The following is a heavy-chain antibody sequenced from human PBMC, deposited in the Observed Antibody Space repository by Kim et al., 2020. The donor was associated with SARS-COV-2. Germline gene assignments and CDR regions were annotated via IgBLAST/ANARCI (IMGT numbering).Heavy chain of an antibody. V-gene: IGHV3-15*01. J-gene: IGHJ4*02. D-gene: IGHD3-22*01. Sequence: GGSLRLSCAASGFTFSNAWMSWVRQAPGKGLEWVGRIKSKTDGGTTDYAAPVKGRFTISRDDSKNTLYLQMNSLKTEDTAVYYCTTEYYYDSNPPFDYWGQGTLVTVSS. CDR1: GFTFSNAW. CDR2: IKSKTDGGTT. CDR3: TTEYYYDSNPPFDY.